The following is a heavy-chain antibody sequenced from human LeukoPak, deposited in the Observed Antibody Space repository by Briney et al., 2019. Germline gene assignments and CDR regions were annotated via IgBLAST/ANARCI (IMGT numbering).Heavy chain of an antibody. J-gene: IGHJ4*02. V-gene: IGHV3-33*01. Sequence: PGRSLRLSCAASGFTFSSYGMHWVRQAPGKGLEWVAVIWYDGSNKYYADSVKGRFTISRDNSKNTLYLQMNSLRAEDTAVYYCARDGDYYDSSGYYFWYFDYWGQGTLVTVSS. CDR3: ARDGDYYDSSGYYFWYFDY. CDR1: GFTFSSYG. CDR2: IWYDGSNK. D-gene: IGHD3-22*01.